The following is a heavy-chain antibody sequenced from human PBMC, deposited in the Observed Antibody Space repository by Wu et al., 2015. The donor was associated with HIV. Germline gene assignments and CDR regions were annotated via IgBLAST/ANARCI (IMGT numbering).Heavy chain of an antibody. Sequence: QVQLVQSGAEVKKPGASVKVSCQASGYTFSNYGVSWVRQAPGQGLEWMGWISGFXGNTDYAQKFQGRVTMTTDTSTSTVYMELRSLRSDDTATYYCSRETSGSSLSAFDIWGQGTLVTVSS. CDR1: GYTFSNYG. CDR3: SRETSGSSLSAFDI. CDR2: ISGFXGNT. J-gene: IGHJ3*02. V-gene: IGHV1-18*01. D-gene: IGHD1-26*01.